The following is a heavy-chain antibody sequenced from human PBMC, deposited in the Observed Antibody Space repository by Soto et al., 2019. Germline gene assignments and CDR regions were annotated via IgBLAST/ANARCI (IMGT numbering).Heavy chain of an antibody. CDR3: AREGVSSSWYNYYGMDV. V-gene: IGHV4-59*01. J-gene: IGHJ6*02. CDR1: GGYISSYY. D-gene: IGHD6-13*01. CDR2: IYYSGST. Sequence: SETLSLTCTVSGGYISSYYWSWIRQPPGKGLEWIGYIYYSGSTNYNPSLKSRVTISVDTSKNQFSLKLSSVTAADTAVYYCAREGVSSSWYNYYGMDVWGQGTTVTVS.